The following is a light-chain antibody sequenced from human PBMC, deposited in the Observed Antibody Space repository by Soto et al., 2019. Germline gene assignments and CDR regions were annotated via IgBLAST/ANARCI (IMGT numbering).Light chain of an antibody. Sequence: DIQMTQSPSTLSASVGDRVTITCRASQSISSWLAWYQQKPGKAPKLLIYKASSLGSGVPSRFSGSRSGTEFTLTISSLQPDDFATYYCQQYNSYWTFGQGTKVEIK. CDR2: KAS. J-gene: IGKJ1*01. CDR1: QSISSW. V-gene: IGKV1-5*03. CDR3: QQYNSYWT.